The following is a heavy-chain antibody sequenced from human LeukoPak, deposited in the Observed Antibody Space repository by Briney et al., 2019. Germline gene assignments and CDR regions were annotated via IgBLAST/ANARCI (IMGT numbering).Heavy chain of an antibody. Sequence: PGGSLRLSCAASGFSFRSYWMIWVRQAPGKGLEWVANIKHDGGEKNYVDSVRGRFTISRDNAKNSLYLQMNSLRVEDTAVYYCATDRDGTSRGNYRFHCWGQGTLVTVSS. CDR2: IKHDGGEK. CDR3: ATDRDGTSRGNYRFHC. CDR1: GFSFRSYW. V-gene: IGHV3-7*01. D-gene: IGHD3-16*02. J-gene: IGHJ4*02.